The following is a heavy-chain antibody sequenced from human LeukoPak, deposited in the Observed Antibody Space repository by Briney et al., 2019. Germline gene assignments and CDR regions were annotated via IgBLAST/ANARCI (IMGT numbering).Heavy chain of an antibody. V-gene: IGHV3-66*01. CDR2: IYSGGST. CDR3: ARYSYGSGWFDP. CDR1: GFTVSSNY. D-gene: IGHD5-18*01. J-gene: IGHJ5*02. Sequence: GGSLRLSCAASGFTVSSNYMSWVRQAPGKGLEWVSVIYSGGSTYYADSVKGRFTISRDNSKNTLYLQMNSLRAEDTAVYYCARYSYGSGWFDPWGQGTLVTVSS.